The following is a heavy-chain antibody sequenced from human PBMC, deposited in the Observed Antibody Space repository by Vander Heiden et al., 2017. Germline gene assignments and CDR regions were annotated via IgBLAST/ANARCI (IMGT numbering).Heavy chain of an antibody. CDR3: AIVVLLWFGELSSGMDV. CDR1: GFTFSSYA. V-gene: IGHV3-23*01. D-gene: IGHD3-10*01. CDR2: ISGSGGST. J-gene: IGHJ6*02. Sequence: EVQLLESGGGLVQPGGSLRLSCAASGFTFSSYAMSWVRQAPGKGLEWVSAISGSGGSTYYADSVKGRFTISRDNSKNTLYLQMNSLRAEDTAVYYCAIVVLLWFGELSSGMDVWGQGTTVTVSS.